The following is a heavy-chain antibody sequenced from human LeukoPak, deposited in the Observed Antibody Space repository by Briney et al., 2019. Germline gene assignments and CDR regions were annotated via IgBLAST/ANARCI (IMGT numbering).Heavy chain of an antibody. Sequence: GESLRLSCAASGFTFSSYSMNWVRQAPGKGLEWVSSISSSGRSIYYADSLKGRFTVSRDNARNSVYLQMNSLRAADTALYFCARDVARDTSCYDYWGQGTLVTVSS. CDR3: ARDVARDTSCYDY. V-gene: IGHV3-21*06. CDR1: GFTFSSYS. J-gene: IGHJ4*02. CDR2: ISSSGRSI. D-gene: IGHD2-2*01.